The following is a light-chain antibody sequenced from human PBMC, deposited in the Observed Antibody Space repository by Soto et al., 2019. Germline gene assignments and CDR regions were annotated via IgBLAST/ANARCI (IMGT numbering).Light chain of an antibody. CDR2: ELT. Sequence: QSALTQPPSASGSPGQSVTISCTGTSSDVGAYNYVSWYQQHAGKAPKLVIYELTKRPSGVTDRFSGSKSANTASLTVSGLEAEDEADYYCSSFASSNTWVFGGGTKLTV. J-gene: IGLJ3*02. CDR1: SSDVGAYNY. V-gene: IGLV2-8*01. CDR3: SSFASSNTWV.